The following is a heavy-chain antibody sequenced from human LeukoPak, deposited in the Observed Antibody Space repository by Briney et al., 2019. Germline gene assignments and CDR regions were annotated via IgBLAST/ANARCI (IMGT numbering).Heavy chain of an antibody. V-gene: IGHV3-53*01. J-gene: IGHJ3*02. D-gene: IGHD1-26*01. CDR3: ARIEWERLGRAFDI. Sequence: GGSLSLSCGSSGFTFSSYWMSRVRRAPGKGRDWVSSIYSAGATHYAESVKGRFTISRDNSKNTLYLQMNSLRAEDMAVYYCARIEWERLGRAFDIWGQGTMVTVSS. CDR2: IYSAGAT. CDR1: GFTFSSYW.